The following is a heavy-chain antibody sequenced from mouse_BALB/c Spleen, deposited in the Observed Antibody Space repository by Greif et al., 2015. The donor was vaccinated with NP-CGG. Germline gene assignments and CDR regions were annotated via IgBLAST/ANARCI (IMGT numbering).Heavy chain of an antibody. V-gene: IGHV3-2*02. CDR3: ARDYYGSSFAY. CDR1: GYSITSDYA. D-gene: IGHD1-1*01. J-gene: IGHJ3*01. CDR2: ISYSGST. Sequence: EVKLQESGPGLVKPSQSLSLTCTVTGYSITSDYAWNWIRQFPGNKLEWMGYISYSGSTSYNPSLKSRISITRDTSKNQFFLQLNSVTTEDTATYYCARDYYGSSFAYWGQGTLVTVSA.